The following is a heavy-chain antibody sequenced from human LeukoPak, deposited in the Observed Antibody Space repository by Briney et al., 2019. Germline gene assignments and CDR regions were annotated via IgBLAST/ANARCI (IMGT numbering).Heavy chain of an antibody. Sequence: SVKVSCKASGGTFSSYAISWVRQAPGQGLEWMGGIIPIFGTANYAQKFQGRVTITADESTSTAYMELSSLRSEDTAVYYCAREYSGVYYFDYWGQGTLVTVSS. CDR1: GGTFSSYA. CDR2: IIPIFGTA. D-gene: IGHD6-13*01. V-gene: IGHV1-69*13. J-gene: IGHJ4*02. CDR3: AREYSGVYYFDY.